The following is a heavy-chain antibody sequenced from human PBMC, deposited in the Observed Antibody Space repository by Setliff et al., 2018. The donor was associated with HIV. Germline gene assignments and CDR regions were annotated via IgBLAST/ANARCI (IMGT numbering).Heavy chain of an antibody. CDR2: IYTSGNT. V-gene: IGHV4-61*02. Sequence: SETLSLTCTVSGGSISRGSYYLTWIRQPAGKGLEWIGRIYTSGNTNYNPALKSRVTISVDTSKNQFSLNLSSVTAADTAVYYWARATTTPIAGMLAPPPDYWGQGTLVTVSS. J-gene: IGHJ4*02. D-gene: IGHD6-13*01. CDR1: GGSISRGSYY. CDR3: ARATTTPIAGMLAPPPDY.